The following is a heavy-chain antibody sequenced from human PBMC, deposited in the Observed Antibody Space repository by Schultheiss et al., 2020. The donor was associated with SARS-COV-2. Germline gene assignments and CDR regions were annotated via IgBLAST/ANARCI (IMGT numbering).Heavy chain of an antibody. V-gene: IGHV3-33*01. CDR3: ARPSGSYWEGYFDY. J-gene: IGHJ4*02. Sequence: GGSLRLSCAASGFTFSSYGMRWVRQAPGKGLEWVAVIWYDGSNKYYADSVKGRFTISRDNSKNTLYLQMNSLRAEDTAVYYCARPSGSYWEGYFDYWGQGTLVTVSS. CDR1: GFTFSSYG. D-gene: IGHD1-26*01. CDR2: IWYDGSNK.